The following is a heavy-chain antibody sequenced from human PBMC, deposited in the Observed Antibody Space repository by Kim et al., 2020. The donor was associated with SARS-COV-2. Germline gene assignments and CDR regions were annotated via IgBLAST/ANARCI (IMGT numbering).Heavy chain of an antibody. Sequence: SETLSLTCAVYGGSFSGYYWSWIRQPPGKGLEWIGEINHSGSTNYNPSLKSRVTISVDTSKNQFSLKLSSVTAADTAVYYCARPVWGSYRRTESTDYWGQGTLVTVSS. D-gene: IGHD3-16*02. CDR1: GGSFSGYY. CDR3: ARPVWGSYRRTESTDY. CDR2: INHSGST. V-gene: IGHV4-34*01. J-gene: IGHJ4*02.